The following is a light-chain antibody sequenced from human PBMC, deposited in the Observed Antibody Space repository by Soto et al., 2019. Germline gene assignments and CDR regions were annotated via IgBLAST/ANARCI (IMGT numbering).Light chain of an antibody. J-gene: IGLJ1*01. V-gene: IGLV2-11*01. CDR2: DVT. Sequence: ALTQPPSVSGSPGQSVTISCTGTSSDVGGYDYVSWYQQRPGKAPKLLIYDVTKRPSGVPDRFSGSKSGNTASLTISGLQAEDEADFYCCSYGGSFPDVFGTGTKGTVL. CDR3: CSYGGSFPDV. CDR1: SSDVGGYDY.